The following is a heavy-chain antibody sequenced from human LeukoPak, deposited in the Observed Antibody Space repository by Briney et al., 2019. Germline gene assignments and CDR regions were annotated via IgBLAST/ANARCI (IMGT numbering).Heavy chain of an antibody. Sequence: SQTLSLTCTVSGGSISSGSYYWSWIRQPAGKGLEWIGRIYTSGSTNSNPSLKSRVTISVDTSKNQFSLKLSSVTAADTAVYYCARDAGQDIVVVPAAIRSYYYYYMDVWGKGTTVTVSS. J-gene: IGHJ6*03. V-gene: IGHV4-61*02. CDR1: GGSISSGSYY. D-gene: IGHD2-2*02. CDR2: IYTSGST. CDR3: ARDAGQDIVVVPAAIRSYYYYYMDV.